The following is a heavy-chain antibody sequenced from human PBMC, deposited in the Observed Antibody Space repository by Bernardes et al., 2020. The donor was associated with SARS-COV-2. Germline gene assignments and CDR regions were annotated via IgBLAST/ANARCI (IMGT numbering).Heavy chain of an antibody. CDR1: GFTFSSYW. V-gene: IGHV3-74*01. Sequence: GGSLRLSCAASGFTFSSYWMHWVRQAPGKGLVWVSRINSDGSSTSYADSVKDRFTISRDNAKNTVYLQMHSLRVEETAVYHCVGVCSGGTCYGRFGPWGQGTLVTVSS. J-gene: IGHJ5*02. CDR2: INSDGSST. D-gene: IGHD2-15*01. CDR3: VGVCSGGTCYGRFGP.